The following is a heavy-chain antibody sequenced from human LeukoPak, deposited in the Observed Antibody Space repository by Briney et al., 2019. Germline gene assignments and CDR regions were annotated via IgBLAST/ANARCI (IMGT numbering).Heavy chain of an antibody. Sequence: TGGSLRLSCAASGFTFSSYNMNWVRQSPGKGLEWVASTDTTSQYIFYPDSVKGRFTISRDNTRNSLNLQMHSLRAEDSGLYYCARSDRDSDWFNDDYWGQGTLVTGSS. J-gene: IGHJ4*02. D-gene: IGHD3-9*01. V-gene: IGHV3-21*01. CDR3: ARSDRDSDWFNDDY. CDR1: GFTFSSYN. CDR2: TDTTSQYI.